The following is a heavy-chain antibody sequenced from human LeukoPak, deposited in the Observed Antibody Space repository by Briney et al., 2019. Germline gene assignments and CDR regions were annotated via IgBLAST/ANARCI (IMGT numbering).Heavy chain of an antibody. V-gene: IGHV3-74*01. CDR3: ARIPYCSTTSCYRKAFDI. J-gene: IGHJ3*02. CDR2: INSDGSIT. Sequence: GGSLRVSCAASGFTFSSDWMHWGRQAPGKGLVWVSRINSDGSITSYTDSVKGRVTISRDNAKNTRYLQMNSLREEDTAVYYCARIPYCSTTSCYRKAFDIWGQGTMVTVSS. D-gene: IGHD2-2*02. CDR1: GFTFSSDW.